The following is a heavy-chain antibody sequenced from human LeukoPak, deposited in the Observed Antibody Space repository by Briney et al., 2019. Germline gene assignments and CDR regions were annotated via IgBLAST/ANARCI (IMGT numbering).Heavy chain of an antibody. Sequence: SETLSLTCTVSGGSISYYYWSWIRQPPGKGLQWIGYVYYSGSTNYNPSLKSRVTMSVDTSKNQFSLKLSSVTAADTAVYYCARRITGYVEIGFDYWGQGTLVTVSS. CDR3: ARRITGYVEIGFDY. CDR2: VYYSGST. D-gene: IGHD5-12*01. CDR1: GGSISYYY. V-gene: IGHV4-59*12. J-gene: IGHJ4*02.